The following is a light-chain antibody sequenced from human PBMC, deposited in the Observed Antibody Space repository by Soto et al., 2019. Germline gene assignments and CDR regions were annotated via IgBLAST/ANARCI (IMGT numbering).Light chain of an antibody. CDR1: SGSVSTTYY. CDR2: STN. CDR3: MLYMGGGLVV. V-gene: IGLV8-61*01. J-gene: IGLJ2*01. Sequence: QAVVTQEPSFSVSPGGTVTLTCGLTSGSVSTTYYPRWYQQTPGQAPLTLIYSTNIRSSGLPDRFSGSILGTKAALTITGAQADDESDYHCMLYMGGGLVVFGGGTKLTVL.